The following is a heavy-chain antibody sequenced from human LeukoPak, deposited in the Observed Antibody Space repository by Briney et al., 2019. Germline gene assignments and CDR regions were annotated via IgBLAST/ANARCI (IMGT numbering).Heavy chain of an antibody. Sequence: SETLSLTCTVSGGSISSYYWSWIRQPPGKGLEWIGEINHSGSTNYNPSLKSRVTISVDTSKNQFSLKLSSVTAADTAVYYCARTYYDRYYYYYMDVWGKGTTVTVSS. V-gene: IGHV4-34*01. D-gene: IGHD3-22*01. CDR1: GGSISSYY. CDR3: ARTYYDRYYYYYMDV. J-gene: IGHJ6*03. CDR2: INHSGST.